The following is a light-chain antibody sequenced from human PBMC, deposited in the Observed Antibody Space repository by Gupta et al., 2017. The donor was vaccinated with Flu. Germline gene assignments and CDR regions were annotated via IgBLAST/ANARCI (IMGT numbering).Light chain of an antibody. CDR1: QNISNF. CDR2: TAS. V-gene: IGKV1-39*01. CDR3: QQSYRTPRT. J-gene: IGKJ1*01. Sequence: DIKLTQSPTSLSASIRDTVTITCRASQNISNFLNWYQRKPGKAPKLLIFTASSLQSGVPSRFSGSGSGTDFTLTIATLQPEDSATYDCQQSYRTPRTFGQGTKVEIK.